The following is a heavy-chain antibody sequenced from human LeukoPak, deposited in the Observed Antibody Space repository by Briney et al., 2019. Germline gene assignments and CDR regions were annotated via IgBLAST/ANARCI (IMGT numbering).Heavy chain of an antibody. CDR2: IYSGGST. Sequence: GGSLRLSGAASGFTVSSNYMSWVRQAPGKGLEWVSVIYSGGSTYYADSVKGRFTISRDNSKNTLYLQMNSLRAEDTAVYYCARESTSWYFDLWAVAPWSLSP. V-gene: IGHV3-53*01. CDR1: GFTVSSNY. CDR3: ARESTSWYFDL. J-gene: IGHJ2*01. D-gene: IGHD2-2*01.